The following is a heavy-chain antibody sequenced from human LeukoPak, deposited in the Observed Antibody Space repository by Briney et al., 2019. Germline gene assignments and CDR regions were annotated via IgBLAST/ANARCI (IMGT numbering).Heavy chain of an antibody. CDR2: INDSGST. Sequence: SETLSLTCAVYGGAFSGYYWSWIRQPPGKGLEWIGEINDSGSTNYNPSLKSRVTISVDTSKNQFSLKLSSVTAADTAVYYCARFPPDPVLLWFGEPYGMDVWGQGTTVTVSS. D-gene: IGHD3-10*01. J-gene: IGHJ6*02. CDR1: GGAFSGYY. CDR3: ARFPPDPVLLWFGEPYGMDV. V-gene: IGHV4-34*01.